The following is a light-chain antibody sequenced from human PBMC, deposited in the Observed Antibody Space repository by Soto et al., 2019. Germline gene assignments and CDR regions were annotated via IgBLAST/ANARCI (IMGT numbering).Light chain of an antibody. CDR3: QQRSNWPWT. Sequence: EIVLTQSPGSPSLPPGERATLSCRASQSISSSYLAWYQQKPGQAPRLLIYDASNRATGIPARFSGSGSGTDFTLTISSLEPEDFAVYYCQQRSNWPWTFGQGTKVDI. CDR2: DAS. CDR1: QSISSSY. J-gene: IGKJ1*01. V-gene: IGKV3-11*01.